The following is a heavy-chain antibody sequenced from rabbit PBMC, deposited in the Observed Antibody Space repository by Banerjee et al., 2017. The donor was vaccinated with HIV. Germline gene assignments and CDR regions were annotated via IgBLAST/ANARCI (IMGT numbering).Heavy chain of an antibody. CDR2: IYSASGSA. V-gene: IGHV1S43*01. CDR1: GFSFSSGYD. CDR3: ARGYAGSSYYLYYFNL. J-gene: IGHJ4*01. D-gene: IGHD8-1*01. Sequence: QSLEESGGDLVKPGASLTLTCTASGFSFSSGYDMCWVRQAPGKGLEWIGCIYSASGSAYYASWAKGRFTISRSTSLNTVDLKMTSLTAADTATYFCARGYAGSSYYLYYFNLWGPGTLVTVS.